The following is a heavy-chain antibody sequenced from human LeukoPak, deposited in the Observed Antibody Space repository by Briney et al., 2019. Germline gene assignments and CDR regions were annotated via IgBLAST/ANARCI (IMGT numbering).Heavy chain of an antibody. CDR3: VRDPREGYGHFDY. J-gene: IGHJ4*02. CDR1: GFTFSGNH. CDR2: IYIEGYT. Sequence: GRSLRLSCVVSGFTFSGNHISWVRQAPGKGPEWVSVIYIEGYTYYADSVKGRFTISRDNSKNTVYLQMNSLKPEDTAVYYCVRDPREGYGHFDYWGQGTLVTVSS. D-gene: IGHD5-24*01. V-gene: IGHV3-66*01.